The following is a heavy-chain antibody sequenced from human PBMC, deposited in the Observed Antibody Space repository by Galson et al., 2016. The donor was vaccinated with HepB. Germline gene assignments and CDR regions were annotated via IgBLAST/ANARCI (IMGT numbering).Heavy chain of an antibody. D-gene: IGHD2-15*01. J-gene: IGHJ4*02. V-gene: IGHV4-39*01. Sequence: SETLSLTCTVSGGSINTNDYYWGWIRQPPGKGLEWIGSIYYSGNTYYNPSLKSRVTISVDTSKNQFSLKLSSVTAADTAVYYCAKHRSIAVVVAGNPAPYYFDYWGQGTLVTVSS. CDR3: AKHRSIAVVVAGNPAPYYFDY. CDR1: GGSINTNDYY. CDR2: IYYSGNT.